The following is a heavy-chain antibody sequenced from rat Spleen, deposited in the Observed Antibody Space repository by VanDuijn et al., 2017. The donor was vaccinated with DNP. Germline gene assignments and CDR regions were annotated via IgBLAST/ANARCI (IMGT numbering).Heavy chain of an antibody. CDR1: GFGFTAYD. CDR2: TSPSGGST. D-gene: IGHD1-10*01. V-gene: IGHV5-27*01. Sequence: EVQLVESGGGLVQPGRSLKLSCAASGFGFTAYDMAWVRQTPTRGLEWVASTSPSGGSTYYRDSVKGRFTISRDNAKNTLYLQMNSLRSEDTATYYCARDAITLDAWGQGTSVTVSS. J-gene: IGHJ4*01. CDR3: ARDAITLDA.